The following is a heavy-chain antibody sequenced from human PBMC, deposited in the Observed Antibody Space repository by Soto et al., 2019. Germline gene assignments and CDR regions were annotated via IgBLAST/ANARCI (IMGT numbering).Heavy chain of an antibody. CDR2: TYYRSKWYN. D-gene: IGHD2-15*01. V-gene: IGHV6-1*01. Sequence: SQTLSLTCAISGDSVSSNSAAWDLIRQSPSRGLEWLGRTYYRSKWYNDYAVSVKGRITINPDTSKNQFSLQLNSVTPEDTAVYYCAREKVVMANFDYSGQGNMVTVSS. CDR3: AREKVVMANFDY. J-gene: IGHJ4*02. CDR1: GDSVSSNSAA.